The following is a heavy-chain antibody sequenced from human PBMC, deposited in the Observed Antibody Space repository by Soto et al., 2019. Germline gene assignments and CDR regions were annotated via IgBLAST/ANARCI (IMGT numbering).Heavy chain of an antibody. V-gene: IGHV1-69*06. D-gene: IGHD3-3*01. CDR2: IIPIFGTA. CDR3: ARDRITIFGVVAYGIDV. J-gene: IGHJ6*02. Sequence: QVQLVQSGAEVKKPGSSVKVSCKASGGTFSSYAISWVRQAPGQGLEWMGGIIPIFGTANYAQKFQGRVTITADKSTSTAYIELSSLRSEDTAVYYCARDRITIFGVVAYGIDVWGQGTTVTVSS. CDR1: GGTFSSYA.